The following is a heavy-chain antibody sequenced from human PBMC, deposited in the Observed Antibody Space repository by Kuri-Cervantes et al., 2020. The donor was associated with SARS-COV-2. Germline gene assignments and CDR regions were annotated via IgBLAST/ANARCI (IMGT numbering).Heavy chain of an antibody. V-gene: IGHV3-43*01. CDR2: ISWDGGST. CDR3: SSGGSQREWYY. Sequence: GESLKISCATSGFTFGNYFMHWVRQRPGKGLEWVSFISWDGGSTYYADSVKGRFTISRDNSKDSLFLQMNSLRSEDTAFYYCSSGGSQREWYYWGQGTLVTVSS. D-gene: IGHD3-16*01. CDR1: GFTFGNYF. J-gene: IGHJ4*02.